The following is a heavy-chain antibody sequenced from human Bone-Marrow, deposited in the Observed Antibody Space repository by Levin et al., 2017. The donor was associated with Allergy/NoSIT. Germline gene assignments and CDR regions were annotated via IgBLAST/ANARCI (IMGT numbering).Heavy chain of an antibody. Sequence: PGGSLRLSCAASGFTFSNAWMSWVRQAPGKGLEWVGRIKSKTDGGTTDYAAPVKGRFTISRDDSNNTLYLQMNSLKTEDTAVYYCTTVARNDGRRTFDYWGQGTLVTVSS. CDR2: IKSKTDGGTT. J-gene: IGHJ4*02. D-gene: IGHD1-1*01. CDR1: GFTFSNAW. V-gene: IGHV3-15*01. CDR3: TTVARNDGRRTFDY.